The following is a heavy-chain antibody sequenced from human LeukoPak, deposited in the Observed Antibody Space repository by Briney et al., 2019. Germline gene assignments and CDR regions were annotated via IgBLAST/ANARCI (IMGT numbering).Heavy chain of an antibody. CDR2: IYYSGTT. CDR3: ARRGIAAAGYDY. J-gene: IGHJ4*02. Sequence: SETLSLTCTVSGGSISSYYWSWIRQPPGKGLEWIGYIYYSGTTNYNPSLKSRVTILVDTSKNQFSLNLSSVTAADTAMYYCARRGIAAAGYDYWGQGTLVTVSS. V-gene: IGHV4-59*08. D-gene: IGHD6-13*01. CDR1: GGSISSYY.